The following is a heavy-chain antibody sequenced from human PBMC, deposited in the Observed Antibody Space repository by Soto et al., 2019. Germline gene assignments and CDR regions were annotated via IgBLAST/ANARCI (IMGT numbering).Heavy chain of an antibody. CDR2: RNPNSGNT. CDR1: GYTFTSYD. V-gene: IGHV1-8*01. D-gene: IGHD3-22*01. Sequence: QVQLVQSGAEVKKPGASVKVSCKASGYTFTSYDINWVRQATGQGLEWMGWRNPNSGNTGYEQKVQGGVTMARNTSISTGYLELSSVRSEDTAVYYCAKLRGPYDSSAQYSLDYWGQGTLVTVSS. J-gene: IGHJ4*02. CDR3: AKLRGPYDSSAQYSLDY.